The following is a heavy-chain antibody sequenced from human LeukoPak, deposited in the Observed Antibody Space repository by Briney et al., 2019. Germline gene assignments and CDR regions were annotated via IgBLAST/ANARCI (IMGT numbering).Heavy chain of an antibody. J-gene: IGHJ6*03. CDR2: IIPIFGTA. CDR1: GGTYRSCA. V-gene: IGHV1-69*05. Sequence: SVKVSRGASGGTYRSCAIRCVPQAPGQGLEWMGGIIPIFGTANYAQKFQGRVTITTDESTSTDYMELSSLRSEATAVYYYARGLPLAGRTDYYTFMDVWGKGTTVTVSS. CDR3: ARGLPLAGRTDYYTFMDV. D-gene: IGHD1-14*01.